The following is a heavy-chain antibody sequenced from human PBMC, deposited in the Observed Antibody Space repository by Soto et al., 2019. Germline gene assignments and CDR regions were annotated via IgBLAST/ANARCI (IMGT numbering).Heavy chain of an antibody. V-gene: IGHV4-59*01. CDR1: GGSISSYY. CDR3: ARESYCSSTSCYFDY. D-gene: IGHD2-2*01. CDR2: IYYSGCT. Sequence: SETLSLTCTVSGGSISSYYWSWIRQPPGKGLEWIGYIYYSGCTNYNPSLKSRVTISVDTSKNQFSLKLSSVTAADTAVYYCARESYCSSTSCYFDYWGQGTLVTVSS. J-gene: IGHJ4*02.